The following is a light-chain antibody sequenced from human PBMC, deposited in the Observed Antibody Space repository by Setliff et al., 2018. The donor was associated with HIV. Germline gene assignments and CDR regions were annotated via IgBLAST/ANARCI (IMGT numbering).Light chain of an antibody. J-gene: IGLJ1*01. Sequence: QSALTQPASVSGSPGQSITISCTGTSSDVGGYNYVSWYQHHPGKAPKLMIYDVSNRPSGVSNRFSGSKSGNTASLTISGLQPEDEADYYCSSYTSSNTFYVFGTGTKVTVL. V-gene: IGLV2-14*01. CDR2: DVS. CDR1: SSDVGGYNY. CDR3: SSYTSSNTFYV.